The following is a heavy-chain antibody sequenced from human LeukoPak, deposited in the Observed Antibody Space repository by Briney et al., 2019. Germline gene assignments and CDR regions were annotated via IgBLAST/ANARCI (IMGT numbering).Heavy chain of an antibody. D-gene: IGHD6-13*01. V-gene: IGHV1-18*01. CDR1: DYTFTSYG. CDR3: ARDTGIAVAGTGDFDY. CDR2: ISAYNGNT. J-gene: IGHJ4*02. Sequence: ASVKVSCKASDYTFTSYGISWVRQAPGQGLELMGWISAYNGNTNYAQKLQGRVTMTTDTSTSTAYMELRSLRSDDTAVYYCARDTGIAVAGTGDFDYWGQGTLVTVSS.